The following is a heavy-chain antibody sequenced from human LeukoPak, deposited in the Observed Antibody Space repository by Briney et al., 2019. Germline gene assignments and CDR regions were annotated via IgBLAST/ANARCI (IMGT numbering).Heavy chain of an antibody. D-gene: IGHD1-26*01. CDR1: GFTFDDYG. CDR2: INWNAGST. Sequence: GGSLRLSCAASGFTFDDYGMSWVRQAPGKGLEWVAGINWNAGSTGYADSVRGRFTISRDNAKNSLYLQMNSLRAEDTALYYCAIVGTNTGYYMDVWGKGTMVTVSS. CDR3: AIVGTNTGYYMDV. V-gene: IGHV3-20*04. J-gene: IGHJ6*03.